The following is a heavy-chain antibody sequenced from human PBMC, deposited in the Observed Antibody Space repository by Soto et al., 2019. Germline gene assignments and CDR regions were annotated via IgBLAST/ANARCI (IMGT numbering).Heavy chain of an antibody. Sequence: PSETLSLTCTVSGGSISSGDYYWSWIRQPPGKGLEWIGYIYYSGSTYYNPSLKSRVTISVDTSKNQFSLKLSSVTAADTAVYYCARGDYDFWSGYSWGQGTLVTVSS. CDR3: ARGDYDFWSGYS. D-gene: IGHD3-3*01. V-gene: IGHV4-30-4*01. J-gene: IGHJ5*02. CDR2: IYYSGST. CDR1: GGSISSGDYY.